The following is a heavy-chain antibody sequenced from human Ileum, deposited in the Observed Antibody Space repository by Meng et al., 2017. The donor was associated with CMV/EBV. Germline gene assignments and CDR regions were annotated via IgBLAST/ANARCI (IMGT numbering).Heavy chain of an antibody. V-gene: IGHV4-4*07. CDR3: AKSGQGESRPFDY. Sequence: SGPPLFIPSTPLSPTCPVSRASLRSSSFSSLLPPASPGLYSLWRLSTSGSTNYNPSLKSRVTMSVDTSKNQFSLKLSSVTAADTAVYYCAKSGQGESRPFDYWGQGTLVTVSS. J-gene: IGHJ4*02. CDR1: RASLRSSS. CDR2: LSTSGST. D-gene: IGHD3-16*01.